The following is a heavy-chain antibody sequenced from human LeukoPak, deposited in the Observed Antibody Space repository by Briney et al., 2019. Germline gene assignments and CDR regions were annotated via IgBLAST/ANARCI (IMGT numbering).Heavy chain of an antibody. CDR3: ARDLPIAVADDTATHYGMDV. CDR1: GFTFSSYS. J-gene: IGHJ6*02. CDR2: ISSSSSYI. D-gene: IGHD6-19*01. V-gene: IGHV3-21*01. Sequence: KTGGSLRLSCAASGFTFSSYSMNWVRQAPGKGLEWVSSISSSSSYIYYADSVKGRFTISRDNAKNSLYLQMNSLRAEDTAVYYCARDLPIAVADDTATHYGMDVWGQGTTVTVSS.